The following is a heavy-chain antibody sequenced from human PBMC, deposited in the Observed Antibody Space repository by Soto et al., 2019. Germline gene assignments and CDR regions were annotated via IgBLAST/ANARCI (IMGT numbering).Heavy chain of an antibody. J-gene: IGHJ3*02. V-gene: IGHV4-39*02. CDR1: GGSMTSNSYY. D-gene: IGHD4-17*01. Sequence: QVHLQESGPGLVKASESLSLTCTVSGGSMTSNSYYWGWVRQTPGKGLEYIGSIHYRWSTWYNKSRKSRVAISVDTSNNTFSLRVTSVTAADTAMYFCARLFDFGDYEAFEIWGQGTMVTVSS. CDR3: ARLFDFGDYEAFEI. CDR2: IHYRWST.